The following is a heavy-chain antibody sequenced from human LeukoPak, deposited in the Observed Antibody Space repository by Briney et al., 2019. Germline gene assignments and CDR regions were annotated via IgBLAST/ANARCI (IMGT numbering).Heavy chain of an antibody. CDR2: INHSGST. Sequence: PSETLSLTCAVYGGSFSGYYWSWIRRPPGKGLEWIGEINHSGSTNYNPSLKSRVTISVDTSKNQFSLKLSSVTAADTAVYYCARGPPLYSRPQIQQWLVRIRFDPWGQGTLVTVSS. V-gene: IGHV4-34*01. CDR3: ARGPPLYSRPQIQQWLVRIRFDP. D-gene: IGHD6-19*01. J-gene: IGHJ5*02. CDR1: GGSFSGYY.